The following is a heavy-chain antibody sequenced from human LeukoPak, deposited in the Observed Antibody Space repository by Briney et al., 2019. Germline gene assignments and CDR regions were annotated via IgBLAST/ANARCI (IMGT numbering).Heavy chain of an antibody. D-gene: IGHD4-11*01. V-gene: IGHV3-74*01. CDR3: ARAGYGNAFDI. CDR2: IKTDGSKT. Sequence: GGSLILSCAASGFTFSSYAMSWVRQAPGKGPVWVSRIKTDGSKTNYADSVKGRFTISRDNAKNMLYLQMNSLRAEDTAVYYCARAGYGNAFDIWGQGTMVTVSS. J-gene: IGHJ3*02. CDR1: GFTFSSYA.